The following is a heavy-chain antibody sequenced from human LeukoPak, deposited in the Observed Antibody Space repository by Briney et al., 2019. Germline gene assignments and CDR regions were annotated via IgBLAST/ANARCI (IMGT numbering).Heavy chain of an antibody. CDR1: GGSISSYY. J-gene: IGHJ3*02. CDR3: ASLYYDILTGDAFDI. V-gene: IGHV4-59*08. D-gene: IGHD3-9*01. Sequence: SGTLSLTCAVSGGSISSYYWSWIRQPPGKGLEWIGYIYYSGSTNYNPSLKSRVTISVDTSKNQFSLKLSSVTAADTAVYYCASLYYDILTGDAFDIWGQGTMVTVSS. CDR2: IYYSGST.